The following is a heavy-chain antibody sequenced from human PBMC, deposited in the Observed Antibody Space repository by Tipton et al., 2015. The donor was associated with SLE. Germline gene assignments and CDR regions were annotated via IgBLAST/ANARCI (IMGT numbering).Heavy chain of an antibody. CDR1: GGSISSYS. CDR2: IYTSGST. D-gene: IGHD3-22*01. V-gene: IGHV4-4*07. CDR3: ARDRVYYYDSSGGDWYFGL. Sequence: TLSLTCTVSGGSISSYSWSWIRQPAGKGLEWIGRIYTSGSTNYNPSLKSRVTMSVDTSKNQSSLKLSSVTAADTAVYYCARDRVYYYDSSGGDWYFGLWGRGTLVTVSS. J-gene: IGHJ2*01.